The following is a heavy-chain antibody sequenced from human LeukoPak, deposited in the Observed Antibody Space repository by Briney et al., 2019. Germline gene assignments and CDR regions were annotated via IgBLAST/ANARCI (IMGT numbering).Heavy chain of an antibody. CDR3: ARKASHFSYGLGAIDY. D-gene: IGHD5-18*01. CDR1: GGSFNDHY. J-gene: IGHJ4*02. CDR2: INHSGTT. Sequence: SETLSLTCAVYGGSFNDHYWNWIRQPPGKGLEWIGEINHSGTTNYNASLKSRVTISVDTSKNHFSLKLNSMTAADTAVYYCARKASHFSYGLGAIDYWGQGNLVTVSS. V-gene: IGHV4-34*01.